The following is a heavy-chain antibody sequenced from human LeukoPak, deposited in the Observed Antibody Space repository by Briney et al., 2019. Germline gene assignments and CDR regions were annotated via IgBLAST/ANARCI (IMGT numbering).Heavy chain of an antibody. CDR2: INYSGST. V-gene: IGHV4-59*01. CDR3: ARDTRSYDSSGYYFFDF. Sequence: PETLSLTCTVSGASIRSYYWNWLRQPPGKGLEWIGYINYSGSTNFNPSLKSRATISMDTSKHHFSLKLSSVTAADTAVYYCARDTRSYDSSGYYFFDFWGQGTLVTVSS. J-gene: IGHJ4*02. CDR1: GASIRSYY. D-gene: IGHD3-22*01.